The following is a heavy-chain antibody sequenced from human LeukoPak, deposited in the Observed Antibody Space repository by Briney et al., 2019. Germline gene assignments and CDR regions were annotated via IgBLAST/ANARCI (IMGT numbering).Heavy chain of an antibody. CDR1: GFTFSTYA. J-gene: IGHJ3*02. V-gene: IGHV3-30-3*01. CDR2: ISYEGSSK. D-gene: IGHD5-12*01. Sequence: GGSLRLSCAAPGFTFSTYAMHWVRQAPGKGLEWVAVISYEGSSKYYADSVKGRFTISRDNSKNTLYLQMSSLRGEDTSVYYCARDKSGYVDAFDIWGQGTMVTVSS. CDR3: ARDKSGYVDAFDI.